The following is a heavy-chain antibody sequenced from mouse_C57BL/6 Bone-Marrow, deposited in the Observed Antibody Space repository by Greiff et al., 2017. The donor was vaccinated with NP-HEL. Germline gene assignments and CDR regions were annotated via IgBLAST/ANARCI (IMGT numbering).Heavy chain of an antibody. CDR3: VSSYDYHLRAMDY. D-gene: IGHD2-4*01. J-gene: IGHJ4*01. Sequence: VQLVESGGGLVQPKGSLKLSCAASGFSFNTYAMNWVRQAPGKGLEWVARIRSKSNNYATYYADSVKDRFTISRDDSESMLYLQMNNLKTEDTAMYYCVSSYDYHLRAMDYWGQGTSVTVSS. CDR1: GFSFNTYA. CDR2: IRSKSNNYAT. V-gene: IGHV10-1*01.